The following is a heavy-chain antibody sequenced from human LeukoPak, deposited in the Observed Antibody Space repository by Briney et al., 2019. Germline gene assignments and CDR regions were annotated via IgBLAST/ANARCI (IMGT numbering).Heavy chain of an antibody. Sequence: SETLSLTCTVYGGSFRAYYWSWIRQPPGKGLEWIGEINYDGSTSYNPSLKSRVTISVDTSKKQSFLKLRSVTAADTAMYYCARGLNIEYFFDYWGQGSLVTVSS. D-gene: IGHD5-12*01. CDR2: INYDGST. CDR3: ARGLNIEYFFDY. CDR1: GGSFRAYY. V-gene: IGHV4-34*01. J-gene: IGHJ4*02.